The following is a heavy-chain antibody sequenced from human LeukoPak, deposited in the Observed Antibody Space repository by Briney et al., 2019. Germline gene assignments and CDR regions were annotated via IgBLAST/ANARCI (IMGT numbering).Heavy chain of an antibody. CDR2: ISYDGSNK. CDR1: GFTFRSYG. J-gene: IGHJ4*02. D-gene: IGHD5-18*01. Sequence: PGGSLRLSCAASGFTFRSYGMHWVRQAPGKGLEWEAVISYDGSNKYYADSVKGRFTISRDNSKNTLYLQMNSLRAEDTAVYYCAKDKLPIQLWLGVDYGGQGTLVTLSS. V-gene: IGHV3-30*18. CDR3: AKDKLPIQLWLGVDY.